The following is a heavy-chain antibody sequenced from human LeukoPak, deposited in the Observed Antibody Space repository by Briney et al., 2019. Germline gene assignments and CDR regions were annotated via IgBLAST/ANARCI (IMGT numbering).Heavy chain of an antibody. Sequence: GGSLRLSCAASGFTFSSYWMSGVRQAPGKGLEGVANIKQDGSEKYYVDSVKGRFTISRDSAKNSLYLQMNSLRAEDTAVYYCARDLATVTTYGPFDYWGQGTLVTVSS. V-gene: IGHV3-7*01. J-gene: IGHJ4*02. CDR2: IKQDGSEK. D-gene: IGHD4-17*01. CDR1: GFTFSSYW. CDR3: ARDLATVTTYGPFDY.